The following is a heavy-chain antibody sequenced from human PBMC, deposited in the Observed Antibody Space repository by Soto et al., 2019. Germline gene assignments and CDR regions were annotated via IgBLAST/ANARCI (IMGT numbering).Heavy chain of an antibody. CDR1: GYTFTGYY. CDR2: INPNSGGT. CDR3: ARGVIVARYYYGRDV. Sequence: QVQLVQSGAEVKKPGASVKVSCKASGYTFTGYYMHWVRQAPGQGLEWMGWINPNSGGTNYAQKFQGRVTMTRDTSISTAYMELSRLRSDDTAVYYCARGVIVARYYYGRDVWGQGTTVTVSS. V-gene: IGHV1-2*02. D-gene: IGHD2-21*01. J-gene: IGHJ6*02.